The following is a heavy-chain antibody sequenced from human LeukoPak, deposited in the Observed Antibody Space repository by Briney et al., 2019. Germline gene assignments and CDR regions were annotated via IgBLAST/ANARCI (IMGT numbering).Heavy chain of an antibody. V-gene: IGHV4-34*01. J-gene: IGHJ5*02. CDR1: GGSFSGYY. CDR2: INHSGST. CDR3: ASGPRYNWKYRNWFDP. D-gene: IGHD1-7*01. Sequence: PSETLSLTCAVYGGSFSGYYWSWIRQPPGKGLEWIGEINHSGSTNYNPSLKSRVTISVDTSKNQFSLKLSAVTAADTAVYYCASGPRYNWKYRNWFDPWGQGTLVTVSP.